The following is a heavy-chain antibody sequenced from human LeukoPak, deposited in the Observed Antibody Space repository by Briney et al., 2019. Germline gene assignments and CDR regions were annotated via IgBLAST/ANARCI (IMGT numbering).Heavy chain of an antibody. Sequence: PGGSLRLSCAASGFTFSSYSMNWVRQAPGEGLEWVSSISSSSSYIYYADSVKGRFTISRDNAKNSLYLQMNSLRAEDTAVYYCARDLTQPYGDYMGWGQGTLVTVSS. CDR2: ISSSSSYI. CDR3: ARDLTQPYGDYMG. J-gene: IGHJ4*02. V-gene: IGHV3-21*01. CDR1: GFTFSSYS. D-gene: IGHD4-17*01.